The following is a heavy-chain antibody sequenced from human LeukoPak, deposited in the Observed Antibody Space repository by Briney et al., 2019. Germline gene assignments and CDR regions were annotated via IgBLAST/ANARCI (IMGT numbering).Heavy chain of an antibody. CDR2: ISGSAGST. CDR3: AKYIPSSSGYDY. CDR1: GFSVSSNY. Sequence: PGGSLRLSCAASGFSVSSNYMTWVRQAPGKGLEWVAVISGSAGSTYYADSVKGRFTISRDNSKNTLYLQMNSLRAGDTAVYYCAKYIPSSSGYDYWGQGTLVTVSS. D-gene: IGHD3-22*01. J-gene: IGHJ4*02. V-gene: IGHV3-23*01.